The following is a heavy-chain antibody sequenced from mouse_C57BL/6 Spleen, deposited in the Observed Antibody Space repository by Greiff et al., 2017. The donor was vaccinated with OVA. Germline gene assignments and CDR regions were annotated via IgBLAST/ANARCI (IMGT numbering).Heavy chain of an antibody. Sequence: VHLVESGPELVKPGASVKISCKASGYAFSSSWMNWVKQRPGKGLEWIGRIYPGDGDTNYNGKFKGKATLTADKSSSTAYMQLSSLTSEDSAVYFCARPYYDPRGAMDYWGQGTSVTVSS. J-gene: IGHJ4*01. D-gene: IGHD2-4*01. V-gene: IGHV1-82*01. CDR1: GYAFSSSW. CDR2: IYPGDGDT. CDR3: ARPYYDPRGAMDY.